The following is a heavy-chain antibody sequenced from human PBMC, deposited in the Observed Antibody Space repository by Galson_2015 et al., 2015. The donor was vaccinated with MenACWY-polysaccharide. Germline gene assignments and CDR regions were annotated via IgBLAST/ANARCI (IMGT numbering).Heavy chain of an antibody. J-gene: IGHJ6*02. CDR3: ARGGMITEGRSCYGMDV. V-gene: IGHV3-53*04. CDR2: IYSGGST. CDR1: GFTVSSNY. D-gene: IGHD1-20*01. Sequence: SLRLSCAASGFTVSSNYMSWVRQAPGKGLEWVSVIYSGGSTYYADSVKGRFTISSHNYKNTLYLQMNSLRAEDTAVYYCARGGMITEGRSCYGMDVWGQGTPVTVSS.